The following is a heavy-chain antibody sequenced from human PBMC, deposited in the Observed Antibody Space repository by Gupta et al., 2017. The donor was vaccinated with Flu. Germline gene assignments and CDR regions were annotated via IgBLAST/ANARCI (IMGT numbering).Heavy chain of an antibody. Sequence: PGRGLEWVSGMSGSGGITYYADSVRGRFTISRDNSKNTLYLQMNSLRGEDTAVYYCAKGVGCLPHAYNYHMDVWGKGTTVTVSS. CDR2: MSGSGGIT. J-gene: IGHJ6*03. V-gene: IGHV3-23*01. CDR3: AKGVGCLPHAYNYHMDV. D-gene: IGHD2-2*01.